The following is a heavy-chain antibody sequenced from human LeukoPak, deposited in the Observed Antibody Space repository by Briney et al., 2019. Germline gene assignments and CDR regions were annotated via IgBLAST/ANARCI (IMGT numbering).Heavy chain of an antibody. V-gene: IGHV4-31*02. J-gene: IGHJ4*02. CDR1: GXSXSSGGXY. CDR2: IYYSGST. CDR3: ARGNWNYGTYYFDY. D-gene: IGHD1-7*01. Sequence: LSXXXXXSGXSXSSGGXYWSWIRQHPGKGLEWIGYIYYSGSTYYNPSLKSRVTISVDTSKNQFSLKLSSVTAADTAVYYCARGNWNYGTYYFDYWGQGTLVTVSS.